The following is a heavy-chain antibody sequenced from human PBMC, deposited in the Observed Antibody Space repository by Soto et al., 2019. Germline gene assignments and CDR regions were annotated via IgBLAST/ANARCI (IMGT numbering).Heavy chain of an antibody. J-gene: IGHJ4*02. CDR3: ARDNNWSLDY. CDR1: GFTFSTHW. V-gene: IGHV3-74*01. Sequence: EVQLVESGGGLVQSGGSLRLSCAASGFTFSTHWMHWVRQAPGKGLVWVSHIKTDGSFTRDADSVKGRFTISRDNARNTLYLQMNSVRAEDTAVYYCARDNNWSLDYGGQGTLVTVSS. D-gene: IGHD1-1*01. CDR2: IKTDGSFT.